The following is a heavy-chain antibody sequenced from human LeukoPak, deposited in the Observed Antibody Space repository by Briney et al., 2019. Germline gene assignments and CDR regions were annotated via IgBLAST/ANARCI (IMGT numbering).Heavy chain of an antibody. CDR3: ARDLFEGAAAGEDNWFDP. V-gene: IGHV1-46*01. CDR2: INPSGGST. Sequence: GASVKVSCKASGYTFTSYYMHWVRQAPGQGLEWMGIINPSGGSTSYAQKFQGRVTMTRDTSTSTVYMELSSLRSEDTAVYYCARDLFEGAAAGEDNWFDPWGQGTLVTVSS. D-gene: IGHD6-13*01. CDR1: GYTFTSYY. J-gene: IGHJ5*02.